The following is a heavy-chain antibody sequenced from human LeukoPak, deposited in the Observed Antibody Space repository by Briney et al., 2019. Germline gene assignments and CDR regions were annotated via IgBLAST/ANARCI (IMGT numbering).Heavy chain of an antibody. CDR1: GGSISSSSYY. D-gene: IGHD3-10*02. V-gene: IGHV4-39*07. Sequence: SETLSLTCTVSGGSISSSSYYWGWIRQPPGKGLEWIGSIYYSGSTYYNPSLKSRVTISVDTSKNQFSLKLSSVTAADTAVYYCARASYYVTPYAFDIWGQGTMVTVSS. CDR3: ARASYYVTPYAFDI. CDR2: IYYSGST. J-gene: IGHJ3*02.